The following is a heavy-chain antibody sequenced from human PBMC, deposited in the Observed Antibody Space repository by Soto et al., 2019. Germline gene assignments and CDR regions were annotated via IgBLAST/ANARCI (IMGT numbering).Heavy chain of an antibody. CDR1: GFTFSSYG. V-gene: IGHV3-30*18. D-gene: IGHD5-18*01. CDR2: ISYDGSNK. Sequence: AGGSLRLSCAASGFTFSSYGMHWVRQAPGKGLEWVAVISYDGSNKYYADSVKGRFTISRDNSKNTLYLQMNSLRAEDTAVYYCAKTWGDTAMARRDYYYGMDVWGQGTTVTVSS. J-gene: IGHJ6*02. CDR3: AKTWGDTAMARRDYYYGMDV.